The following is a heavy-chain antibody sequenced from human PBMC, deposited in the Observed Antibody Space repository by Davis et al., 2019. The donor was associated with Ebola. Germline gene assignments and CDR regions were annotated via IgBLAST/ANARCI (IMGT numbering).Heavy chain of an antibody. CDR1: GGSISSYY. J-gene: IGHJ4*02. CDR2: VYYSGST. D-gene: IGHD6-13*01. V-gene: IGHV4-59*01. CDR3: ARGSAAGVYFDY. Sequence: SETLSLTCTVSGGSISSYYWSWIRQPPGKGLEWIGYVYYSGSTNYNPSLKSRVTISVDTSKNQFSLKLSSVTAADMAVYYCARGSAAGVYFDYWGQGTLVTVSS.